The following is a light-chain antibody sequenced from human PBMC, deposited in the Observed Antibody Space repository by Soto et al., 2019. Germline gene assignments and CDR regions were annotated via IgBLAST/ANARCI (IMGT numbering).Light chain of an antibody. V-gene: IGLV2-8*01. CDR3: SSYAGSTNYV. J-gene: IGLJ1*01. Sequence: QSALTQPPYASGSPGQSVTISCTGSSNDVGGYNYVSWYQQHPGKAPKLMIYEVNKRPSGVPDRFSGSKSGNTASLTVSGLQADDEADYYCSSYAGSTNYVFGTGTKLTVL. CDR2: EVN. CDR1: SNDVGGYNY.